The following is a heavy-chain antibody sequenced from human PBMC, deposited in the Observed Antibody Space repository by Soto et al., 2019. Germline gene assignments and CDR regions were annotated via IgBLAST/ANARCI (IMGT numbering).Heavy chain of an antibody. J-gene: IGHJ4*02. CDR3: ARVREYSAFDY. CDR2: IYYSGST. CDR1: GDTISSSSTH. D-gene: IGHD5-12*01. Sequence: SETLSLTCTVSGDTISSSSTHWGWIRQPPGKGLEWIGSIYYSGSTYYSPSLKSRVTISVDTSKNQVSLQLRSVTAADKAVKLCARVREYSAFDYWGQGTLVTVSS. V-gene: IGHV4-39*01.